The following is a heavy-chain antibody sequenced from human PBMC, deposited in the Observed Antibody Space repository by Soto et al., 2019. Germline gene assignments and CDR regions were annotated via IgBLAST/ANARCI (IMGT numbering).Heavy chain of an antibody. CDR1: GFSLSNARMG. CDR2: IFSNDEK. J-gene: IGHJ4*02. CDR3: ARIRWFGGGGDLDY. Sequence: QVTLKESGPVLVKPTETLTLTCTVSGFSLSNARMGVSWIRQPPGKALEWLAHIFSNDEKSYSTSLKSRLTISKDTPKSQGVLTRTNRDPVDKATYYRARIRWFGGGGDLDYWGQGTLVTVSS. D-gene: IGHD3-10*01. V-gene: IGHV2-26*01.